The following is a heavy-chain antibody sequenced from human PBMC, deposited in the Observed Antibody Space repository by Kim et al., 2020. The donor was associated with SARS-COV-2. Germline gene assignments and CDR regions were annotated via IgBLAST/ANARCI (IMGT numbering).Heavy chain of an antibody. V-gene: IGHV4-31*03. CDR2: IYYSGST. J-gene: IGHJ4*02. D-gene: IGHD3-3*01. CDR3: ARALILITIFGGVGPFDY. CDR1: GGSISSGGYY. Sequence: SETLSLTCTVSGGSISSGGYYWSWIRQHPGKGLEWIGYIYYSGSTYYNPSLKSRVTISVDTSKNQFSLKLSSVTAADTAVYYCARALILITIFGGVGPFDYWGQGTLVTVSS.